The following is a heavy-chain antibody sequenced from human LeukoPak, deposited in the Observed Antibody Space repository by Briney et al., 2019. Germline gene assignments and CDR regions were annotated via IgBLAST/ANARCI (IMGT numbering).Heavy chain of an antibody. Sequence: SETLSLTCTVSGVSFSGYYWSWIRQPPGKGLEWIGEINHSGSTNYNPSLKSRVTISVDTSKNQFSLKLSSVAAADTAVYYCARRGKRGYSYGYRVISDYFDYWGQGTLVTVSS. CDR1: GVSFSGYY. J-gene: IGHJ4*02. V-gene: IGHV4-34*01. D-gene: IGHD5-18*01. CDR3: ARRGKRGYSYGYRVISDYFDY. CDR2: INHSGST.